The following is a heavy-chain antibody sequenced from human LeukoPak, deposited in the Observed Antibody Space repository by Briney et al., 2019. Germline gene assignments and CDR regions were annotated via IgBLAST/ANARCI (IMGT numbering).Heavy chain of an antibody. V-gene: IGHV3-23*01. CDR1: GFTFSSYG. CDR2: ISGSGGST. CDR3: AKDPEWGSWYDY. Sequence: GGSLRLSCAASGFTFSSYGMSWVRQAPGKGLEWVSAISGSGGSTYYADSVKGRFTISRDNSKNTLYLQMNSLRAEDTAVYYCAKDPEWGSWYDYWGQGTLVTVSS. D-gene: IGHD6-13*01. J-gene: IGHJ4*02.